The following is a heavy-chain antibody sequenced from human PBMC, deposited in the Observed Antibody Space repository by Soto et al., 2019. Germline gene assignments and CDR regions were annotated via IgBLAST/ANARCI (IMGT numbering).Heavy chain of an antibody. CDR2: VHHSANT. CDR1: GASVRSTSTVDP. CDR3: AKMVGATLVDY. Sequence: SETLSLTCTVSGASVRSTSTVDPWSWVRQPPGKGLEWIGEVHHSANTNYNPSLKSRVTMSVDKSKNQFSLRLSSVTAADTAVYYCAKMVGATLVDYWGQGTRVT. D-gene: IGHD1-26*01. V-gene: IGHV4-4*02. J-gene: IGHJ4*02.